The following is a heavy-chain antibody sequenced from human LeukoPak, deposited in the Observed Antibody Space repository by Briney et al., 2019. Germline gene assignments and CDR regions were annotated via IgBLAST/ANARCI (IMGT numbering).Heavy chain of an antibody. Sequence: GGPLRLSCAASGFTFSNYAMHWVRQAPGKGLEWVAVISYDGSNKFYADSVKGRFTTSRDNSKNTLHLQMNSLRAEDTAVYYCARSLATSYYYMDVWGKGTTVTVSS. J-gene: IGHJ6*03. CDR1: GFTFSNYA. D-gene: IGHD5-12*01. CDR3: ARSLATSYYYMDV. CDR2: ISYDGSNK. V-gene: IGHV3-30*04.